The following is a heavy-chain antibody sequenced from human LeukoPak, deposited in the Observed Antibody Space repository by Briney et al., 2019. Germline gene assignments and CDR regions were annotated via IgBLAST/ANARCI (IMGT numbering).Heavy chain of an antibody. CDR1: GXXFXSYS. V-gene: IGHV3-48*04. J-gene: IGHJ4*02. CDR2: ISGSSSTI. Sequence: PGGSLRLSXXXXGXXFXSYSMNWVRQAPGKGLGWVSYISGSSSTIYYADSVKGRSTISRDNAKTSLYLQMNSLRAEDTAVYYCARQRAGFTVTTSDYWGQGTLVTVSS. CDR3: ARQRAGFTVTTSDY. D-gene: IGHD4-17*01.